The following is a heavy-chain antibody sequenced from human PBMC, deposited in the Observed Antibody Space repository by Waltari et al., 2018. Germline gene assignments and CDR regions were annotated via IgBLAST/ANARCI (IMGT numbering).Heavy chain of an antibody. CDR3: ARDGRYSSGWFDAFDI. D-gene: IGHD6-19*01. Sequence: QVQLVQSGAEVTKPAASVNVSCKASGYTFTRYGISWVRQAPGQGLEWMGWISVYNGNTNYAQKLQGRVTKTTDTSTSTAYMELRSLRSDDTAVYYCARDGRYSSGWFDAFDIWGQGTMVTVSS. CDR2: ISVYNGNT. V-gene: IGHV1-18*01. CDR1: GYTFTRYG. J-gene: IGHJ3*02.